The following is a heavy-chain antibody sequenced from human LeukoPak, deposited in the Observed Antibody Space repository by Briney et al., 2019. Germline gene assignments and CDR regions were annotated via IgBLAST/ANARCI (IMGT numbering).Heavy chain of an antibody. CDR3: GRQGTSTNWNAATWFDP. CDR2: FFYSGSI. J-gene: IGHJ5*02. CDR1: GVSIGSLAFS. V-gene: IGHV4-39*01. D-gene: IGHD1-20*01. Sequence: PSETLSLTCTVSGVSIGSLAFSWAWMRQPPGRELEWIGTFFYSGSISYNPSLKSRFTISGHSSKNHFHLKLPSVTAADTAVYYCGRQGTSTNWNAATWFDPWGQGTLVTVSS.